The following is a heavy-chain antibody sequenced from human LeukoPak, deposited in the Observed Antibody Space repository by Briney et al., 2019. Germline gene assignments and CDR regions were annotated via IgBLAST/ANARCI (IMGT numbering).Heavy chain of an antibody. V-gene: IGHV3-30*04. CDR3: ARSSSWRPNDAFDI. D-gene: IGHD6-13*01. Sequence: GGSLRLSCAASGFTFSSYAMHWVRQAPGKGLEWVAVISYDGSNKYYADSVKGRFTIPRDNSKNTLYLQMNSLRAEDTAVYYCARSSSWRPNDAFDIWGQGTMVTVSS. CDR1: GFTFSSYA. J-gene: IGHJ3*02. CDR2: ISYDGSNK.